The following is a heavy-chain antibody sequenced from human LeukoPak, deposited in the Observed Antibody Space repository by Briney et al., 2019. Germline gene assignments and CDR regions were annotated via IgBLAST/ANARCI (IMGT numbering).Heavy chain of an antibody. CDR1: GGSISSYY. V-gene: IGHV4-59*01. J-gene: IGHJ5*02. CDR2: IYYSGST. Sequence: SETLSLTCTVSGGSISSYYWSWIRQPPGKGLEWIGYIYYSGSTNYNPSLKTRFTISVDTSKHQFYLTLSSVTAADTAVYYCARDRGDSSARLNWFDPWGQGTLVTVSS. D-gene: IGHD3-22*01. CDR3: ARDRGDSSARLNWFDP.